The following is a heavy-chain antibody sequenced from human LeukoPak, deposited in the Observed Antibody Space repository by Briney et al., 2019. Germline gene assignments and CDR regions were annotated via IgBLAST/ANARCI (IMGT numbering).Heavy chain of an antibody. CDR3: ARERGEYCSGGSCYADY. CDR1: GYTFTSYG. V-gene: IGHV1-18*01. J-gene: IGHJ4*02. Sequence: ASVKVSCKASGYTFTSYGISWVRQAPGQGLEWMGWISAYNGNTNYAQKLQGRVTMTTDTSTSTAYMELRSLRSDDTAVYYCARERGEYCSGGSCYADYWGQGTLVTVSS. D-gene: IGHD2-15*01. CDR2: ISAYNGNT.